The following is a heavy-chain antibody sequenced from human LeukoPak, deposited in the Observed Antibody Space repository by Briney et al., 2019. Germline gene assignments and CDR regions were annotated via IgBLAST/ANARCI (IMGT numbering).Heavy chain of an antibody. CDR2: IYHSGST. CDR3: ARVPIVPDTFDI. J-gene: IGHJ3*02. CDR1: GYSISSGNY. D-gene: IGHD2-2*01. Sequence: PSETLSLTCSVSGYSISSGNYWGWIRLPPGKGLQWIGSIYHSGSTYYNPSLKSRVTISVDTSKNQFSLNLTSVTAADTAVFYCARVPIVPDTFDIWGQGTMVTVSS. V-gene: IGHV4-38-2*02.